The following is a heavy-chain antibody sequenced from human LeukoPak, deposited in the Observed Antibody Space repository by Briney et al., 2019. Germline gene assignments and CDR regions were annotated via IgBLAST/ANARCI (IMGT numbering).Heavy chain of an antibody. CDR2: ISTSSSTI. CDR3: ARADYDTYTYGMDV. J-gene: IGHJ6*02. CDR1: GFTFSIYS. Sequence: GGSLRLSCAASGFTFSIYSMNWVRQAPGKGLEWASYISTSSSTIYYADSVKDRFTISRDNAKNSLYLQMNSLRAEDTAVYYCARADYDTYTYGMDVWGQGTTVTVSS. D-gene: IGHD3-22*01. V-gene: IGHV3-48*04.